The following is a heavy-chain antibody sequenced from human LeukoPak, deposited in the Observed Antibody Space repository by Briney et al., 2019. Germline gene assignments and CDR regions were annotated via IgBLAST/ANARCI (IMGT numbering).Heavy chain of an antibody. CDR2: INPNSGGT. D-gene: IGHD3-3*01. Sequence: ASVKVSCKASGYTFTGYYMHWVRQAPGQGLEWMGWINPNSGGTNYAQKFQGRVTMTRDTSISTAYMELSRLRSDDTAVYYCATVTIFGVVATEPADAFDIWGQGTMVTVSS. CDR1: GYTFTGYY. V-gene: IGHV1-2*02. CDR3: ATVTIFGVVATEPADAFDI. J-gene: IGHJ3*02.